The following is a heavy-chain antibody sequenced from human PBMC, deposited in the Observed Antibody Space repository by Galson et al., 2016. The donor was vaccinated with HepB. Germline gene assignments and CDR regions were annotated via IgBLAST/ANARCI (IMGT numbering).Heavy chain of an antibody. Sequence: SLRLSCAVSGFTASNTWINWVRQAPGKGLEWVGRIKSKPEGGTTDYAAPVEGRFTISRDDLKNTLYLQMNSLKTEDTAVYYCTRLTMTANYWSQGTLVTVSS. V-gene: IGHV3-15*01. CDR1: GFTASNTW. CDR3: TRLTMTANY. CDR2: IKSKPEGGTT. D-gene: IGHD2-21*02. J-gene: IGHJ4*02.